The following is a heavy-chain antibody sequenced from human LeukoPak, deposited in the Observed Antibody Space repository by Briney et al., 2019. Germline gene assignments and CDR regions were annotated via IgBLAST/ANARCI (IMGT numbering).Heavy chain of an antibody. J-gene: IGHJ4*02. D-gene: IGHD3-22*01. CDR1: GGSISSGGCF. CDR2: IYYSGST. V-gene: IGHV4-31*03. CDR3: ARDRLEGYYDSSGYWTH. Sequence: SQTLSLTCTVSGGSISSGGCFWTWIRQPPGKGLEWIGYIYYSGSTYYNPSLKSRVAISIDTSKNQFSLKLSSVTAADTAVYYCARDRLEGYYDSSGYWTHWGQGTLVTVSS.